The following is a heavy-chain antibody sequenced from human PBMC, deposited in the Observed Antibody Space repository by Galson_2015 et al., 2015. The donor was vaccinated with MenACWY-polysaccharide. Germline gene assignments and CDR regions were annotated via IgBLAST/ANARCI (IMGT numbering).Heavy chain of an antibody. CDR3: VRLLGGVSFDS. Sequence: PALVKPTQTLPLTCTFSGFSVTATGVGVGWIRQPPGKAPEWLAHIYWDGDKRFSPSLGARLTITKDTSRDQVVLTMTDMDPVDTATYYCVRLLGGVSFDSWGQGTL. V-gene: IGHV2-5*02. CDR1: GFSVTATGVG. D-gene: IGHD1-26*01. CDR2: IYWDGDK. J-gene: IGHJ4*02.